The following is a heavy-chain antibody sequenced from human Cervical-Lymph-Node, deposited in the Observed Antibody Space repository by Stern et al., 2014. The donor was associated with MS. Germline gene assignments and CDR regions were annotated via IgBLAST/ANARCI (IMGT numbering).Heavy chain of an antibody. D-gene: IGHD6-19*01. Sequence: VQLVESGAEVKKPGASVKVSCKASGGTFSSYPISWVRQAPGQGLEWMGGIIPIFGPANYAQKFQGRVTITADESTSTAYMELSSLRSEDTAVYYCARGEKQWLSLWDYWGQGTLVTVSS. CDR2: IIPIFGPA. V-gene: IGHV1-69*01. CDR1: GGTFSSYP. CDR3: ARGEKQWLSLWDY. J-gene: IGHJ4*02.